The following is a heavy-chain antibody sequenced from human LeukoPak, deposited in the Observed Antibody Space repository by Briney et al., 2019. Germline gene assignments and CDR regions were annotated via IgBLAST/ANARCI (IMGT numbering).Heavy chain of an antibody. V-gene: IGHV3-33*06. D-gene: IGHD2-21*02. CDR3: AKGGCGGDCYYYFDY. CDR1: GFTFSGYG. J-gene: IGHJ4*02. Sequence: GGSLRLSCAASGFTFSGYGMHWVRQAPGKGLEWVAVIWYDGSNKYYAGSVKGRFTISRDNSKNTLYLQMNSLRAEDTAVYYCAKGGCGGDCYYYFDYWGQGTLVTVSS. CDR2: IWYDGSNK.